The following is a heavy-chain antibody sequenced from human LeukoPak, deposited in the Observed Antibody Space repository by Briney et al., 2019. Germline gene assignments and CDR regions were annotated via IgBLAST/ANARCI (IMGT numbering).Heavy chain of an antibody. J-gene: IGHJ5*02. D-gene: IGHD6-13*01. CDR2: ISGTNNYT. CDR1: GFTFSDFY. CDR3: ARDEGSGIAVYYH. Sequence: PGGSLRLSCAASGFTFSDFYMSWIRQAPGKGLEWVSYISGTNNYTNYADSVKGRFTISRDNAKNSLYLQMNSLRAEDTGLYYCARDEGSGIAVYYHWGQGTLVTVSS. V-gene: IGHV3-11*06.